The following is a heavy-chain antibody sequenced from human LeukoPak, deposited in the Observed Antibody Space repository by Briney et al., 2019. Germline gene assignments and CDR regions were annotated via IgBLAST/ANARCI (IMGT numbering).Heavy chain of an antibody. D-gene: IGHD2-15*01. V-gene: IGHV4-30-2*01. CDR2: IYHSGST. Sequence: PSETLSLTCTVSGGSISSGGYYWSWVRQPPGKGLEWIGYIYHSGSTYYNPSLKSRVTISVDRSKNQFSLKLSSVTAADTAVYYCARGGYCSGGSCYYFDYWGQGTLVTVSS. J-gene: IGHJ4*02. CDR1: GGSISSGGYY. CDR3: ARGGYCSGGSCYYFDY.